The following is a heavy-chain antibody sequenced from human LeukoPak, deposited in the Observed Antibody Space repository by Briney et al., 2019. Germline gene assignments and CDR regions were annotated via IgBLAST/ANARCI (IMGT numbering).Heavy chain of an antibody. Sequence: PGGSLRLSCAASGITLSSRSMHWVRQAPGKGLEWVSFIDSGSSSIHYAASVQGRFTISRDNAKNSLYLQMDSLRAEDTAVYYCARGQASGSFIIDYWGQGTLVTVSS. CDR2: IDSGSSSI. CDR3: ARGQASGSFIIDY. D-gene: IGHD3-10*01. V-gene: IGHV3-48*01. J-gene: IGHJ4*02. CDR1: GITLSSRS.